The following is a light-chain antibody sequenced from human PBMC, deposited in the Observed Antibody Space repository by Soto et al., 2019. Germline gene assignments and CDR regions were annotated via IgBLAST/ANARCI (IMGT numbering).Light chain of an antibody. J-gene: IGKJ4*01. V-gene: IGKV1-27*01. Sequence: DIQMTQSPSSLSASVGDRVTISCRASQGINNRLAWYQQKPGKVPKVLIYAASTLQSGVPSRFSGSGSGTDYTLTISSLQAKDVAIYYCQNYNRAPPDGTFGGGTKVEIK. CDR1: QGINNR. CDR2: AAS. CDR3: QNYNRAPPDGT.